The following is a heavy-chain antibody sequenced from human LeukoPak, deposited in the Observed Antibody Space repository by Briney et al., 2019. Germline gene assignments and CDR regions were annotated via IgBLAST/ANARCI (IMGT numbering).Heavy chain of an antibody. J-gene: IGHJ4*02. CDR2: IYSGDSDT. D-gene: IGHD4-17*01. V-gene: IGHV5-51*01. CDR1: GSRFTSYW. CDR3: ARRTPGYGDYDYYFDY. Sequence: GEPLKTSSEGSGSRFTSYWIWWVRQLPGEGLEWMGVIYSGDSDTRYSPSFQGQVTISADKSISTAYLQWSSLKASDTAMYYCARRTPGYGDYDYYFDYWGQGTLVTVSS.